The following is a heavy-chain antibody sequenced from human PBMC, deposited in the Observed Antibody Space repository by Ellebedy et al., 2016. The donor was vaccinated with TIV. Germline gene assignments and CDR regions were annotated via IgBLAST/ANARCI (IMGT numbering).Heavy chain of an antibody. CDR2: IDRSSSYI. D-gene: IGHD1-26*01. V-gene: IGHV3-21*01. J-gene: IGHJ4*02. CDR1: GFNFNIYG. Sequence: GGSLRLXCAASGFNFNIYGMNWVRQAPGKGLEWVSSIDRSSSYIYYADSVKGRFTISRDNAKNSLYLQMNSLRAEDTAVYFCATLGAITADYWGQGTLVTVSS. CDR3: ATLGAITADY.